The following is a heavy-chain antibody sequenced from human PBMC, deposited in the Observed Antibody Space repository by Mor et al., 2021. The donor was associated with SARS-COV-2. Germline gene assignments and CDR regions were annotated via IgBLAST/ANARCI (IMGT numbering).Heavy chain of an antibody. CDR2: ISGGGST. Sequence: ISGGGSTYYADSVKGRFTISRDNSKNTLYLQMNSLRVEDTAVYYCARDEGVGDIDYFDYWGQGTLVTVSS. V-gene: IGHV3-66*01. J-gene: IGHJ4*02. D-gene: IGHD1-26*01. CDR3: ARDEGVGDIDYFDY.